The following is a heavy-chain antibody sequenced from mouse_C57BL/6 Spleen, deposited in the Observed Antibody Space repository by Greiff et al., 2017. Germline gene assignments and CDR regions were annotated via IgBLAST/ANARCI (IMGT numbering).Heavy chain of an antibody. J-gene: IGHJ4*01. CDR2: INYDGSST. Sequence: EVNLVESEGGLVQPGSSMKLSCTASGFTFSDYYMAWVRQVPEKGLEWVANINYDGSSTYYLDSLKSRFIISRDHAKNILYLQMSSLKSEDTATYYCAREGGDYAMDYWGQGTSVTVSS. CDR1: GFTFSDYY. CDR3: AREGGDYAMDY. V-gene: IGHV5-16*01.